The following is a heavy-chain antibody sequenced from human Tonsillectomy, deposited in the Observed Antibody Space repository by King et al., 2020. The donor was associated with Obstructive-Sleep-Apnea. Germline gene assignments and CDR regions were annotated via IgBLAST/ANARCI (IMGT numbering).Heavy chain of an antibody. J-gene: IGHJ6*02. CDR1: GFTFSSYW. CDR2: IKEDGSEK. V-gene: IGHV3-7*01. D-gene: IGHD5-18*01. CDR3: AGDERQYSYGPFDV. Sequence: VQLVESGGGLVQPGGSLRLSCAASGFTFSSYWMSWVRQAPGKGLEWVANIKEDGSEKFYVDSVKGRFTISRDNAKNSLYLQMNSLRAEDTAVYYCAGDERQYSYGPFDVWGQGTTVTVSS.